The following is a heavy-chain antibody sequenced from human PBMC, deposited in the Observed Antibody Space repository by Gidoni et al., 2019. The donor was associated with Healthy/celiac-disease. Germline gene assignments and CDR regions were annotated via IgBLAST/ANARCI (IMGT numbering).Heavy chain of an antibody. Sequence: QLQLQESGPGLVKPSETLSLTCTVSGGSISSSSYYWGWIRQPPGKGLEWIGSIYYSGSTYYNPSLKSRVTISVDTSKNQFSLKLSSVTAADTAVYYCARLPQYDILTGYYHGAFDYWGQRTLVTVSS. CDR3: ARLPQYDILTGYYHGAFDY. J-gene: IGHJ4*01. CDR1: GGSISSSSYY. D-gene: IGHD3-9*01. V-gene: IGHV4-39*01. CDR2: IYYSGST.